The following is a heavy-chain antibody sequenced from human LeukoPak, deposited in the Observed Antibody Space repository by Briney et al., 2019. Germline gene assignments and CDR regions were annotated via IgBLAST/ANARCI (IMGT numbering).Heavy chain of an antibody. CDR1: GVSISSGSNY. D-gene: IGHD3-10*01. Sequence: SETLSLTCRVSGVSISSGSNYWGWIRQPPGKTLEWIGSIYSSGSTYYNSSLKNRVIILIDTAKNHFSLNLSSVTAADTAVYYCARSDGYGLVGIWGQGTMVTVSS. J-gene: IGHJ3*02. V-gene: IGHV4-39*07. CDR2: IYSSGST. CDR3: ARSDGYGLVGI.